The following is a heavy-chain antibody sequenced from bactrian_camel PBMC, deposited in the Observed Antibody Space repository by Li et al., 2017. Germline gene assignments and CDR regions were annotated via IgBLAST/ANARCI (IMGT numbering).Heavy chain of an antibody. CDR2: LYTGGGSS. CDR3: AATMGDYVLGVPLSPGGCEESDFGW. J-gene: IGHJ6*01. V-gene: IGHV3S1*01. D-gene: IGHD5*01. CDR1: GYTHTHYC. Sequence: LVESGGGSVQAGGSLRLSCAVSGYTHTHYCLGWFRQAPGTERMELATLYTGGGSSDVADSVKDRFTISYDKARTTLYLQMNVLNPEDTDMYYCAATMGDYVLGVPLSPGGCEESDFGWWGQGTQVTVS.